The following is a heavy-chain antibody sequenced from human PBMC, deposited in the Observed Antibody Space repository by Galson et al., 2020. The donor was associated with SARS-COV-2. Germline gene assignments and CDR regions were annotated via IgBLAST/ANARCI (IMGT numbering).Heavy chain of an antibody. CDR3: ARGRIESRYSELAC. CDR2: ISDGGTTT. D-gene: IGHD2-15*01. V-gene: IGHV3-23*01. Sequence: GSLRLSCAASGFTFSNYAMTWVRQAPGKGLEWVSVISDGGTTTDYANSVKGRFTISRDNSTSTVYLQMNSLRVEETAVYSCARGRIESRYSELACWGQGTLVIVSS. CDR1: GFTFSNYA. J-gene: IGHJ4*02.